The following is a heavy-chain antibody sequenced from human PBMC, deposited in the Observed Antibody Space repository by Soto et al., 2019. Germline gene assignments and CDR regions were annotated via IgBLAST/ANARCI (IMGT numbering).Heavy chain of an antibody. D-gene: IGHD2-15*01. J-gene: IGHJ5*02. CDR2: ISAYNGNT. CDR3: ARDDVVAATRRWFDP. V-gene: IGHV1-18*01. CDR1: GYTFTSHG. Sequence: GASVKVSCTASGYTFTSHGISWVRQVPVQELEWMGWISAYNGNTNYAQKLQGRVTMTTDTSTSTAYMELRSLRSDDTAVYYCARDDVVAATRRWFDPWGQGTLVTVSS.